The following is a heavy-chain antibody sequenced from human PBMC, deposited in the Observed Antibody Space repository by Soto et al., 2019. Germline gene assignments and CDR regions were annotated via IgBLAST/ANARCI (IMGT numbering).Heavy chain of an antibody. J-gene: IGHJ5*02. CDR3: ACCSGGSCYPDPSWFDP. CDR2: ISAYNGNT. D-gene: IGHD2-15*01. Sequence: ASVKVSCKASGYTFTSYGISWVRQAPGQGLEWMGWISAYNGNTNYAQKLQGRVTITADESTSTAYMELSSLRSEDTAVYYCACCSGGSCYPDPSWFDPWGQGTLVTVSS. V-gene: IGHV1-18*01. CDR1: GYTFTSYG.